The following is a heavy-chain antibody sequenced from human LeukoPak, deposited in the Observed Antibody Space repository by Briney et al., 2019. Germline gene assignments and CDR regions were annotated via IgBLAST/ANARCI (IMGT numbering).Heavy chain of an antibody. Sequence: PSETLSLTCAVSGGSISSGGYSWSWIRQPPGKGLEWIGYIYHSGSTYYNPSLKSRVTISVDRSKNQFSLKLSSVTAADTAVYYCARDRGRITIFGVAMSGMDVWGQGTAVTVS. CDR2: IYHSGST. D-gene: IGHD3-3*01. CDR1: GGSISSGGYS. V-gene: IGHV4-30-2*01. J-gene: IGHJ6*02. CDR3: ARDRGRITIFGVAMSGMDV.